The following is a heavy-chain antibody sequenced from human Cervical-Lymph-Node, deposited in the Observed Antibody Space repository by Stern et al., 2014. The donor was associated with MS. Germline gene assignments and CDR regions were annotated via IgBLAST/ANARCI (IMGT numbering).Heavy chain of an antibody. CDR3: ARDRRCSGGSCLIFDY. J-gene: IGHJ4*02. D-gene: IGHD2-15*01. Sequence: VQLVESGAEVKKPGSSVKVSCKASGGTFSSYAISWVRQAPGQGLEWMGGIIPYFGTANYAQKFQGRVTITADESTSTAYMELSSLRSEDTAVYYCARDRRCSGGSCLIFDYWGQGTLVTVSS. CDR2: IIPYFGTA. CDR1: GGTFSSYA. V-gene: IGHV1-69*01.